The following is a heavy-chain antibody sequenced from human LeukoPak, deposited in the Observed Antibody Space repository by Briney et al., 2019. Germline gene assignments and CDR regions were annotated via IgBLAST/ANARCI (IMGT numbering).Heavy chain of an antibody. CDR3: ARERYSYGLDYYSYYYMDV. CDR1: GYSISSGYY. Sequence: SETLSLTCTVSGYSISSGYYWGWIRQPPGKGLEWIGSIYHSGSTYYNPSLKSRVTISVDTSKNQFSLKLSSVTAADTAVYYCARERYSYGLDYYSYYYMDVWGKGTTVTVSS. CDR2: IYHSGST. D-gene: IGHD5-18*01. V-gene: IGHV4-38-2*02. J-gene: IGHJ6*03.